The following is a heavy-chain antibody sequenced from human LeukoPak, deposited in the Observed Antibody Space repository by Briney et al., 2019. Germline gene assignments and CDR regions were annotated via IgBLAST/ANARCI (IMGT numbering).Heavy chain of an antibody. V-gene: IGHV3-30-3*01. CDR3: ARENWYQSEYFDY. J-gene: IGHJ4*02. CDR1: GFTVSSNY. Sequence: GGSLRLSCAASGFTVSSNYMSWVRQAPGKGLEWVAVISYDGSNKYYADSVKGRFTISRDNSKNTLYLQMNSLRAEDTAVYYCARENWYQSEYFDYWGQGTLVTVSS. D-gene: IGHD1-14*01. CDR2: ISYDGSNK.